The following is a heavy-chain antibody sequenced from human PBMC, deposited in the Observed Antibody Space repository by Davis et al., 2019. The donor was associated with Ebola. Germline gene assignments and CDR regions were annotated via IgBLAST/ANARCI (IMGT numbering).Heavy chain of an antibody. V-gene: IGHV4-34*01. CDR2: INHSGNT. J-gene: IGHJ6*02. D-gene: IGHD6-13*01. CDR1: GGSFSGYY. Sequence: MPSEPLSLTCAVHGGSFSGYYWSWIPHPPGKGLEWIGEINHSGNTNYNPSLKSRVTISVDKSKNQFSLKLSYVTAADTAVYYCARVKAAGTSYYYYYYGMDVWGQGTTVTVSS. CDR3: ARVKAAGTSYYYYYYGMDV.